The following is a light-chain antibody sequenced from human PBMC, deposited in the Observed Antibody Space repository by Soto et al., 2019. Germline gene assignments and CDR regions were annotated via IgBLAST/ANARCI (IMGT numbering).Light chain of an antibody. CDR1: SSDVGGYNY. CDR3: CSYTDSTTLL. J-gene: IGLJ2*01. V-gene: IGLV2-14*01. CDR2: DVS. Sequence: QSALTQPASVSGSPGQSITISCTGTSSDVGGYNYVSWYQQHPGKAPKLIIFDVSNWPSGVANRFSGSKSGNTASLTISGLQAADEADYYCCSYTDSTTLLFGGGTKLTVL.